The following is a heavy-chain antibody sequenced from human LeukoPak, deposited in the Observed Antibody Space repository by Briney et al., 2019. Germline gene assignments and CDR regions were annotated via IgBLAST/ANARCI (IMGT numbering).Heavy chain of an antibody. J-gene: IGHJ6*02. CDR1: GGSISSGGYY. CDR2: IYYGGST. CDR3: ARGRPRLGYYGMDV. V-gene: IGHV4-31*03. Sequence: RPSETLSLTCTVSGGSISSGGYYWSWIRQHPGKGLEWIGYIYYGGSTYYNPSLKSRITISVDTSKNQFSLKLSSVTAADTAVYYCARGRPRLGYYGMDVWGQGTTVTVSS. D-gene: IGHD6-25*01.